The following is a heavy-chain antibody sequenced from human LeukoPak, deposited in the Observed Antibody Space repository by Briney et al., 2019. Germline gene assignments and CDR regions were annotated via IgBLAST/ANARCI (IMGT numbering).Heavy chain of an antibody. V-gene: IGHV3-11*01. J-gene: IGHJ3*02. CDR2: ISSSGSTI. CDR3: ARDLGGIAAIFPPDAFDI. CDR1: GFTFSDYY. Sequence: GGSLRLSCAASGFTFSDYYMSWIRQAPGKGLEWVSYISSSGSTIYYADSVKGRFTISRENAKNSLYLQMNSLRAEDTAVYYCARDLGGIAAIFPPDAFDIWGQGTMVTVSS. D-gene: IGHD6-13*01.